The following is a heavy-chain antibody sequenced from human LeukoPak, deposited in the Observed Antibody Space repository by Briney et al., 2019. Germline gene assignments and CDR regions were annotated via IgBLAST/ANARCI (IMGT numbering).Heavy chain of an antibody. D-gene: IGHD5-18*01. V-gene: IGHV4-34*01. CDR1: GGSFSGYY. CDR3: ARRPAVQIQLSYDY. J-gene: IGHJ4*02. Sequence: SETLSLTCAVYGGSFSGYYWSWIRQPPGKGLEWIGEINHSGSTNYNPSLKSRVTISVDTSKNQFSLKLSSVTAADTAVYYCARRPAVQIQLSYDYWGQGTLVTVSS. CDR2: INHSGST.